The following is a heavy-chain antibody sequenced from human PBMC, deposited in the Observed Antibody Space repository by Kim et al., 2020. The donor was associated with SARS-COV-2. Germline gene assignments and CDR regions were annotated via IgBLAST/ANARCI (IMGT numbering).Heavy chain of an antibody. D-gene: IGHD3-22*01. CDR3: TTDHYDSSGYYYVLVNY. Sequence: VKGRFTISRDDSKTTLYLQMNSLKTEDTAVYYCTTDHYDSSGYYYVLVNYWGQGTLVTVSS. V-gene: IGHV3-15*01. J-gene: IGHJ4*02.